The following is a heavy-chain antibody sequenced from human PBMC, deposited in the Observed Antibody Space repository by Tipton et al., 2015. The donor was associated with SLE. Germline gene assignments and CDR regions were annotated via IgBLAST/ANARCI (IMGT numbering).Heavy chain of an antibody. D-gene: IGHD5-18*01. CDR2: ISASNGNT. CDR3: ARVRVDTAMGVFDF. V-gene: IGHV1-18*01. J-gene: IGHJ4*02. CDR1: GYTFTSYG. Sequence: QLVQSGAEVKKPGASVKVSCKASGYTFTSYGISWVRQAPGQGLEWMGWISASNGNTNYAQKLQGRVTMTSDTSTSTAYMELRSLRSDDTAIYYCARVRVDTAMGVFDFWGQGTLVTVSS.